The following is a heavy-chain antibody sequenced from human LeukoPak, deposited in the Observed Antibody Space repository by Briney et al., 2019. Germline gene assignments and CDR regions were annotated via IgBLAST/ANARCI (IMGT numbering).Heavy chain of an antibody. J-gene: IGHJ4*02. CDR1: GGSISSSSYY. Sequence: PSETLSLTCTVSGGSISSSSYYWGWIRQPPGKGLEWIGTIYYSGSTYYNPSLKSRVTISVDTSKNQFSLKLSSVTAADTAVHYCANIPRGYSSVWYYFDDWGQGTLVTVSS. D-gene: IGHD5-12*01. CDR2: IYYSGST. CDR3: ANIPRGYSSVWYYFDD. V-gene: IGHV4-39*07.